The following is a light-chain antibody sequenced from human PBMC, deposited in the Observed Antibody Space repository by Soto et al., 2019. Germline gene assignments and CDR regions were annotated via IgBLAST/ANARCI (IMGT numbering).Light chain of an antibody. Sequence: DIQMPQYPSALFASIGDRVSVTCRASQPIFTSLAWYQQKPGKAPKLLIYDASVLQTGVPTRFSGFSSGTDFTLTISGLQTDDFATYFCQQYKSYSAHALTFGGGTKVVIK. CDR1: QPIFTS. CDR2: DAS. J-gene: IGKJ4*01. V-gene: IGKV1-5*01. CDR3: QQYKSYSAHALT.